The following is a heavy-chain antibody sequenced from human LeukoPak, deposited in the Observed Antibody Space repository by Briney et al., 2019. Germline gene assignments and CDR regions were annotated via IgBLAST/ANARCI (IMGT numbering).Heavy chain of an antibody. CDR2: IYHGGRT. J-gene: IGHJ4*02. CDR3: ARGFRGPNFDH. V-gene: IGHV4-38-2*02. CDR1: GYSISSGYY. D-gene: IGHD3-10*01. Sequence: PSETLSLTCTVSGYSISSGYYRGWIRQTPGKGLEWIGYIYHGGRTDYNPSLKSRVTISVNTSKNQFSLKLSSVTAADTAVYFCARGFRGPNFDHWGQGTLVTVSS.